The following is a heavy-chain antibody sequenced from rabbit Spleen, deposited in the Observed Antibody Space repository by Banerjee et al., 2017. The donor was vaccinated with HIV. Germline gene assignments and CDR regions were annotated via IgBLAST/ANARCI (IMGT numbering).Heavy chain of an antibody. V-gene: IGHV1S40*01. D-gene: IGHD1-1*01. Sequence: QSLEESEGDLVKPGASLTLTCTASAIDFSSNAMCWVRQAPGKGLEWMACIYAGSSGSTCYESWATGRFHISKTSSPTVTLQMTSLTAADTAAYFCARSVGSVYSYFIFWGPGTLVTVS. CDR2: IYAGSSGST. CDR1: AIDFSSNA. J-gene: IGHJ4*01. CDR3: ARSVGSVYSYFIF.